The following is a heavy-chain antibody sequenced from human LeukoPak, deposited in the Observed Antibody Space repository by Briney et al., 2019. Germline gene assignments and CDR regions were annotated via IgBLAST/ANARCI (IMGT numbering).Heavy chain of an antibody. D-gene: IGHD6-19*01. J-gene: IGHJ4*02. CDR1: GGSFSGYY. CDR3: ARGGKWLYYFDY. V-gene: IGHV4-34*01. Sequence: SETLSLTCAVYGGSFSGYYWSWIRQPPGKGLEWIGEINHSGSTNYNPSLKSRVTISVDTSKNQFSLKLTSVTAADTAVYYCARGGKWLYYFDYWGQGTLVTVSS. CDR2: INHSGST.